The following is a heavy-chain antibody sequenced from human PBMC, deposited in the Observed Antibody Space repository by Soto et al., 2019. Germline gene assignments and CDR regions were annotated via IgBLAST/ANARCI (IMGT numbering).Heavy chain of an antibody. V-gene: IGHV3-33*01. CDR2: IWYDGSNK. CDR3: ARVGVDDYLHYFDY. J-gene: IGHJ4*02. CDR1: GFTFSSYG. Sequence: QVQLVESGGGMVQPGRSLRLSCAASGFTFSSYGMYWVRQAPGKGLEWVAMIWYDGSNKYYADSVKGRFTISRDNSNNTVYLQMNSLTAEDTAVYYVARVGVDDYLHYFDYWGQGTLVTVSS. D-gene: IGHD4-17*01.